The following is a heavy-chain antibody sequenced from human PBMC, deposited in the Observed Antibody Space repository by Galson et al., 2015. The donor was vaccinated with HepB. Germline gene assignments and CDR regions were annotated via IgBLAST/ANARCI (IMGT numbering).Heavy chain of an antibody. V-gene: IGHV3-23*01. CDR3: AKDSWDPYKGRYFDY. Sequence: SLRLSCAASGFTFSSYAMSWVRQAPGKGLEWVSAISGSGGSTYYADSVKGRFTISRDNSKNTLYLQMNSLRAEDTAVYYCAKDSWDPYKGRYFDYWGQGTLVTVSS. J-gene: IGHJ4*02. D-gene: IGHD1-14*01. CDR2: ISGSGGST. CDR1: GFTFSSYA.